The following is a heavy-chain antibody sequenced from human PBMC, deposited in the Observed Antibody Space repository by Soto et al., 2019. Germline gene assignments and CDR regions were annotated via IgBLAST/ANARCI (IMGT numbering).Heavy chain of an antibody. CDR3: ASSYGSGYRAFDY. D-gene: IGHD3-10*01. J-gene: IGHJ4*02. CDR2: INPILSMS. CDR1: GDTFTFYS. Sequence: QVQLVQSGAEVKKPGSSVRVSCKASGDTFTFYSINWVRQAPGLGLEWMGRINPILSMSNYAQRFQGRVTMTAAKYQSTGYYELSSRRSEATAMYFCASSYGSGYRAFDYWGQGALVTVSS. V-gene: IGHV1-69*02.